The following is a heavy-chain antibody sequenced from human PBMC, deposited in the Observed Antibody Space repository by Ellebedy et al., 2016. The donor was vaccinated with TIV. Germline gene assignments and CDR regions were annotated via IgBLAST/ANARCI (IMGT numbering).Heavy chain of an antibody. J-gene: IGHJ6*02. CDR3: AKDQVRDIRNDDAGYGMDV. CDR1: GVTFPISG. D-gene: IGHD1-1*01. CDR2: VSDDGSTV. Sequence: PGGSLRLSCAASGVTFPISGMHWVRQPAGKGLEWIALVSDDGSTVRYAVPVTGRFTVSRDNSKNMGYLQMTSLRPEGTAVYYGAKDQVRDIRNDDAGYGMDVWGQGTTVTVSS. V-gene: IGHV3-30*05.